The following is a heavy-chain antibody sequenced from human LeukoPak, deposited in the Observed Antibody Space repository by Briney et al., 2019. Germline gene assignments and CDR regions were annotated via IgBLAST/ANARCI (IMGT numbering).Heavy chain of an antibody. J-gene: IGHJ4*02. CDR3: ARGAPEGYCSSTSCPSDY. Sequence: GGSLTLSCAASGFTVSSNYMSWVRQAPGKGLERVSVIYSGGSTYYADSVKGRFTISRDNSKNTLYLQMNSLRAEDTAVYYCARGAPEGYCSSTSCPSDYWGQGTLVTVSS. V-gene: IGHV3-53*01. CDR2: IYSGGST. CDR1: GFTVSSNY. D-gene: IGHD2-2*01.